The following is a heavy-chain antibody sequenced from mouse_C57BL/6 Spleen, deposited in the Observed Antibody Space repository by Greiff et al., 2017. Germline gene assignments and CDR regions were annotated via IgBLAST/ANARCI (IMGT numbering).Heavy chain of an antibody. V-gene: IGHV3-6*01. CDR2: ISYDGSN. CDR1: GYSITSGYY. D-gene: IGHD4-1*02. J-gene: IGHJ2*01. Sequence: EVKLQESGPGLVKPSQSLSLTCSVTGYSITSGYYWKWIRQFPGNKLEWMGYISYDGSNNYNPSLKNRISITRDTSKNQFFLKLNSVTTEDTATYYCARDQLGPPDYWGQGTTLTVSS. CDR3: ARDQLGPPDY.